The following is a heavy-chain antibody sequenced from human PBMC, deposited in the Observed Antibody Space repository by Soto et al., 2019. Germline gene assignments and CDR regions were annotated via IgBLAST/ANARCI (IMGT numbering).Heavy chain of an antibody. CDR2: ISSTTNYI. V-gene: IGHV3-21*06. Sequence: GGSLRLSFTASGFTFTSYSMTWVRQAPGKGLEWVSSISSTTNYIYYGDSMKGRFTISRDNAKNSLYLEMNSLRAEDTAVYYCARESEDLTSNFDYWGQGTLVTVSS. J-gene: IGHJ4*02. CDR3: ARESEDLTSNFDY. CDR1: GFTFTSYS.